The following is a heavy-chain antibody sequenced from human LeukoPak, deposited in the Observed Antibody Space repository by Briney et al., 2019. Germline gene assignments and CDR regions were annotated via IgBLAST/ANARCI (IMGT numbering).Heavy chain of an antibody. CDR1: GFTFSSYT. D-gene: IGHD1-1*01. J-gene: IGHJ4*02. CDR2: ISGSNSYI. V-gene: IGHV3-21*01. Sequence: PGGSLSLSCAASGFTFSSYTMHWIRPAPGKGLEWVSSISGSNSYIFYADSVKGRFTVSRDNAKDSLYLQMNSLRAEDTAVYYCARALTTLTYEGYWGQGTLVTVSS. CDR3: ARALTTLTYEGY.